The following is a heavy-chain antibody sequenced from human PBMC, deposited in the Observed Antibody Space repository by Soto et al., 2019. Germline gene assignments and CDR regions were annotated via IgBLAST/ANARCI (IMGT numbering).Heavy chain of an antibody. CDR1: GFSLSTGGVG. Sequence: QITLKESGPTLVKPTQTLTLTCTFSGFSLSTGGVGVGWIRQPPGKALEWLALIYWDNDKRYSPSLRSRLTVTKDTCKSQVVLTMTNMDPVDTATYYCVHSRCGGDCLRSYSSHYSYGMDVWGQGTTVTVFS. CDR3: VHSRCGGDCLRSYSSHYSYGMDV. D-gene: IGHD2-21*02. CDR2: IYWDNDK. J-gene: IGHJ6*02. V-gene: IGHV2-5*02.